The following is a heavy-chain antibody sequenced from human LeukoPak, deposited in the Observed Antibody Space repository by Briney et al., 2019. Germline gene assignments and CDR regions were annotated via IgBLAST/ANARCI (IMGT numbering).Heavy chain of an antibody. CDR3: TRESGAFSPFGF. CDR1: GGSIMTTNW. D-gene: IGHD1-26*01. J-gene: IGHJ4*02. Sequence: SGTLSLTCDVSGGSIMTTNWWSWVRQPPNKGLEWIGEVHLSGATNYNPSLESRVTMSIDTSKNRLSLELTSVTAADTAMYYCTRESGAFSPFGFWGQGTLVTVSS. CDR2: VHLSGAT. V-gene: IGHV4-4*02.